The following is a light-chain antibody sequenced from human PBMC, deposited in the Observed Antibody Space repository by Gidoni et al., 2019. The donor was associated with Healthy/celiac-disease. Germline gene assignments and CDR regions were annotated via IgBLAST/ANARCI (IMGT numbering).Light chain of an antibody. Sequence: EIVLTQSPAPLSLSPGERATLSCSASQSVSSYLAWYQQKPGQAPRLLIYDASNRAPGIPARFSGSGSGTDFTLTISSLEPEDFAVYYCQQRSNWPCSFGQGTKLEIK. CDR3: QQRSNWPCS. J-gene: IGKJ2*04. CDR1: QSVSSY. CDR2: DAS. V-gene: IGKV3-11*01.